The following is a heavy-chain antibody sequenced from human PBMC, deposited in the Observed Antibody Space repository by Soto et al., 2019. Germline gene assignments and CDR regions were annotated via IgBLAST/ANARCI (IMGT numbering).Heavy chain of an antibody. CDR2: IIPIFGTA. CDR3: ASGGYESSGYYNYYYGMEV. V-gene: IGHV1-69*13. J-gene: IGHJ6*02. Sequence: SVKVSCKASGYTFTGYYMHWVRQAPGQGLEWMGGIIPIFGTANYAQKFQGRVTITADESTSTAYMELSSPRSEDTAVYYCASGGYESSGYYNYYYGMEVWGQGTTVTVSS. D-gene: IGHD3-22*01. CDR1: GYTFTGYY.